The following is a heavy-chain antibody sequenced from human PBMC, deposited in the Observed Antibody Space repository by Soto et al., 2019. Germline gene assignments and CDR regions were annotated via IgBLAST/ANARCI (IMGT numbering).Heavy chain of an antibody. CDR1: GYTFTSYA. CDR2: INAGNGNT. Sequence: ASVKVSCKASGYTFTSYAMHWVRQAPGQRLEWMGWINAGNGNTKYSQKFQGRVTITRDTSASTAYMELSSLRSEDTAVYYCARSIVVVPAARLGGEGYYYMDVWGKGTTVTVSS. V-gene: IGHV1-3*01. D-gene: IGHD2-2*01. CDR3: ARSIVVVPAARLGGEGYYYMDV. J-gene: IGHJ6*03.